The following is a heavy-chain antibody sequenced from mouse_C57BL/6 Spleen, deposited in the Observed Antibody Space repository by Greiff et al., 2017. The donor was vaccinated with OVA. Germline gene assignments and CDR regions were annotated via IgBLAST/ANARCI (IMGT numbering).Heavy chain of an antibody. D-gene: IGHD2-2*01. CDR2: ISSGGSYT. CDR3: ARQEDYYGSAWFAY. V-gene: IGHV5-6*01. Sequence: EVKLVESGGDLVKPGGSLKLSCAASGFTFSSYGMSWVRQTPDKRLEWVATISSGGSYTYYPDSVKGRFTISRDNAKNTLYLQMSSLKSEDTAMYYCARQEDYYGSAWFAYWGQGTLVTVSA. J-gene: IGHJ3*01. CDR1: GFTFSSYG.